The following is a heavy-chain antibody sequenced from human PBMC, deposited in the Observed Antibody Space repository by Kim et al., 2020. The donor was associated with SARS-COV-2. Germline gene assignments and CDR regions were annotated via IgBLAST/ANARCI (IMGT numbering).Heavy chain of an antibody. CDR2: ISSSSSTI. CDR3: ARDSKYSSSFINWFDP. D-gene: IGHD6-13*01. CDR1: GFTFSSYS. J-gene: IGHJ5*02. Sequence: GGSLRLSCAASGFTFSSYSMNWVRQAPGKGLEWVSYISSSSSTIYYADSVKGRFTISRDNAKNSLYLQMNSLRAEDTAVYYCARDSKYSSSFINWFDPWGQGTLVTVSS. V-gene: IGHV3-48*04.